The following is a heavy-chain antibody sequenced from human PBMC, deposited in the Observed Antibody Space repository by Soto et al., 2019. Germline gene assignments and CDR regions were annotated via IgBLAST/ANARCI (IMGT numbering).Heavy chain of an antibody. J-gene: IGHJ6*02. D-gene: IGHD2-15*01. CDR1: EYTFIGFH. Sequence: QVQLVQSGAEVKKPGASVKVSCEASEYTFIGFHLHWVRQAPGQGLEWMGWINPKSGDTKYAQKLQGRVTLTRDTSISTSYMELSRLESNDTAVYYCAKGLWTVGHCTGGSCYDGMDVWGQGTTVTVSS. CDR3: AKGLWTVGHCTGGSCYDGMDV. V-gene: IGHV1-2*02. CDR2: INPKSGDT.